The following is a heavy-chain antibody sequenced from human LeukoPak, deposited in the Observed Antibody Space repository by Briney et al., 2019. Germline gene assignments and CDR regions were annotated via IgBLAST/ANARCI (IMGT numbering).Heavy chain of an antibody. CDR1: GFTFSNAW. D-gene: IGHD5-18*01. J-gene: IGHJ4*02. V-gene: IGHV3-15*01. CDR3: TTEEADSYGPFDY. CDR2: IKSKTDGRTT. Sequence: GGSLRLSCAASGFTFSNAWMSWVRQAPGKGLEWVGRIKSKTDGRTTDYAAPVKGRFTISRDDSKNTLYLQMNSRKTEDTAVYYCTTEEADSYGPFDYWGQGTLVTVSS.